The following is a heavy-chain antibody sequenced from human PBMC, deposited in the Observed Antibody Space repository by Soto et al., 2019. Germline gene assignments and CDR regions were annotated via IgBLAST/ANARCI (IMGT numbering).Heavy chain of an antibody. V-gene: IGHV4-39*01. D-gene: IGHD2-15*01. Sequence: SETLSVTCIVSGGSVYSNGHYWGWIRQPPGKGLEWIGSIDNNGVTNYNSSLKSRVTISRDTSKNQFSLRLTSVTAADTAVYYCGKILAGATVHTDDDSWGHVTLLTFST. CDR1: GGSVYSNGHY. J-gene: IGHJ5*01. CDR2: IDNNGVT. CDR3: GKILAGATVHTDDDS.